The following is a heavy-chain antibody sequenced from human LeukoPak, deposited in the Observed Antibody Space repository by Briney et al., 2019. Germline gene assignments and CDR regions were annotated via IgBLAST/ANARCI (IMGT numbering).Heavy chain of an antibody. Sequence: PGGSLRLSCAASGFTFSSYTMSWVRQPPGKGLEWIGEIYHSGSTNYNPSLKSRVTISVDKSKNQFSLKLSSVTAADTAVYYCARHKYYYDSSGYRLFDYWGQGTLVTVSS. D-gene: IGHD3-22*01. CDR2: IYHSGST. CDR1: GFTFSSYTM. V-gene: IGHV4-4*02. J-gene: IGHJ4*02. CDR3: ARHKYYYDSSGYRLFDY.